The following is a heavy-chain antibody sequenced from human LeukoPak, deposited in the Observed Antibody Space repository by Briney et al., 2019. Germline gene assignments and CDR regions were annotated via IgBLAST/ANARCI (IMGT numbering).Heavy chain of an antibody. CDR2: INHSGST. CDR3: ARTSDDFWSGYPNWFDP. D-gene: IGHD3-3*01. Sequence: SETLSLTCAVYGGSFSGYYWSWIRQPPGKGLEWIGEINHSGSTNYNPSLKSRVTISVDTSKNQFSLKLSSVTAADTAVYYCARTSDDFWSGYPNWFDPWGQGTLVTVSS. V-gene: IGHV4-34*01. J-gene: IGHJ5*02. CDR1: GGSFSGYY.